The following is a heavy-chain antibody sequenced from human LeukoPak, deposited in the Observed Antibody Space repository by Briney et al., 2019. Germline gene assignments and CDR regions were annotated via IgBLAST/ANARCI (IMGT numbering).Heavy chain of an antibody. Sequence: ASVKVSCTAPGYTFSGSFMHWVRQAPGQGLEWMGWIKPNSAGTNYAQKLQGRVTMTTDTSTSTAYMELRSLRSDDTAVYYCARDLDDCTRANCSFVRFDPWGQGTLVTVSS. V-gene: IGHV1-2*02. CDR1: GYTFSGSF. D-gene: IGHD2-2*01. CDR3: ARDLDDCTRANCSFVRFDP. CDR2: IKPNSAGT. J-gene: IGHJ5*02.